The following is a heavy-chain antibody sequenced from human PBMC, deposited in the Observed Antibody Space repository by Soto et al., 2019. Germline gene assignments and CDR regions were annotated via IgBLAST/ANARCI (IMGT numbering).Heavy chain of an antibody. CDR2: ISAYNGNT. Sequence: EASVKVSCKASGYSFSSYGISWVRQAPGQGLEWMGWISAYNGNTNYAQKLQGRVTMTTDTSTSTAYMELRSLRSDDTAVYYCARSLAVAGETGWFDPWGQGTLVTVSS. V-gene: IGHV1-18*01. D-gene: IGHD6-19*01. J-gene: IGHJ5*02. CDR1: GYSFSSYG. CDR3: ARSLAVAGETGWFDP.